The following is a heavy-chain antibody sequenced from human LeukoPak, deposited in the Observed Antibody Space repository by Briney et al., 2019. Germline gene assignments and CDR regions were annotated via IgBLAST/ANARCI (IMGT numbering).Heavy chain of an antibody. D-gene: IGHD3-3*02. V-gene: IGHV3-30*18. Sequence: GGSLRLSCAASGFTFSSYGMHWVRQAPGKGLEWVAVISYDGSNKYYADSVKGRFTISRDNSKNTLYLQMNSLRAEDTAVYYCAKDGRHFWSGYYEPYFDYWGQGTLVTVSS. CDR3: AKDGRHFWSGYYEPYFDY. CDR1: GFTFSSYG. J-gene: IGHJ4*02. CDR2: ISYDGSNK.